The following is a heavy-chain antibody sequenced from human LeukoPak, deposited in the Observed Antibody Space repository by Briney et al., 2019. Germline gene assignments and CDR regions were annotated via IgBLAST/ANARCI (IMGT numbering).Heavy chain of an antibody. CDR3: ARVPLAGSSFFDY. V-gene: IGHV4-30-4*08. CDR1: GGSISSGDYY. Sequence: SETLSLTCTVSGGSISSGDYYWSWIRQPPGKGLEWIGYIYYSGSTYYNPSLKSRVTISVDTSKNQFSLKLSSVTAADTAVYYCARVPLAGSSFFDYWGQGTLVTVSS. J-gene: IGHJ4*02. D-gene: IGHD2-15*01. CDR2: IYYSGST.